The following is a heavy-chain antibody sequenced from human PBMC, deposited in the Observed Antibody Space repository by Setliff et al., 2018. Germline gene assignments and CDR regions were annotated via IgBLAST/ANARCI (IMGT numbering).Heavy chain of an antibody. V-gene: IGHV3-21*01. Sequence: NPGGSLRLSCAASVFPFSISSMHWVRQAPGKGLEWVSSISDSSLHIYYRDSVKGRFTIFRDNAKDSLYLQMNSLRADDTAVYYCARSAANGGHDPFDIWGQGTMVTVSS. J-gene: IGHJ3*02. CDR2: ISDSSLHI. CDR3: ARSAANGGHDPFDI. D-gene: IGHD2-8*01. CDR1: VFPFSISS.